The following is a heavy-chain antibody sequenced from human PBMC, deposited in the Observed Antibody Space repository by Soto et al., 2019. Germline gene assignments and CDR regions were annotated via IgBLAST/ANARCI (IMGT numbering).Heavy chain of an antibody. Sequence: PSETLSLTCAVSGGSISSSNWWSWVRQPPGKGLEWIGEIYHSGSTNYNPSLKSRVTISVDKSKNQFSLKLSSVTAADTAVYYCARGPPLIAAAARRNWFDPWGQGTLVTVSS. CDR3: ARGPPLIAAAARRNWFDP. D-gene: IGHD6-13*01. CDR2: IYHSGST. CDR1: GGSISSSNW. V-gene: IGHV4-4*02. J-gene: IGHJ5*02.